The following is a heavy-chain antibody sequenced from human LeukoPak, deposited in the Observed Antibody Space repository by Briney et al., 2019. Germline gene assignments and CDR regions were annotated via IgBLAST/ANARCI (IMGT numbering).Heavy chain of an antibody. J-gene: IGHJ4*02. D-gene: IGHD1-1*01. V-gene: IGHV3-33*01. CDR3: ARDQTGTTDY. CDR2: IWYDGSNK. CDR1: GFTFSSYG. Sequence: GGSLRLSCAASGFTFSSYGMHWVRRAPGKGLEWVAVIWYDGSNKYYADSVKGRFTISRDNSKNTLYLQMNSLRAEDTAVYYCARDQTGTTDYWGQGTLVTVSS.